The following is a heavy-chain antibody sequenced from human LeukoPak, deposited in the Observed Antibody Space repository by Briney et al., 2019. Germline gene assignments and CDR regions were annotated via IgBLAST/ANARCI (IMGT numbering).Heavy chain of an antibody. D-gene: IGHD1-26*01. CDR1: GITFSSYS. J-gene: IGHJ3*02. Sequence: GGSLRLSCAASGITFSSYSMNWVRQAPGKGLEWVSSISTSSSYIYYADSVKGRFTISRDNAKNSLYLQMNSLRAEDTAVYYCARALPSPLYSGSYADAFDIWGQGTMVTVSS. CDR2: ISTSSSYI. V-gene: IGHV3-21*01. CDR3: ARALPSPLYSGSYADAFDI.